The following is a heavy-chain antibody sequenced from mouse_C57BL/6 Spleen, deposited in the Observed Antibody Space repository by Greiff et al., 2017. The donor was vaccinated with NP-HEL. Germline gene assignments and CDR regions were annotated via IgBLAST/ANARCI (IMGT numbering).Heavy chain of an antibody. V-gene: IGHV5-17*01. CDR1: GFTFSDYG. CDR2: ISSGSSTI. Sequence: EVQRVESGGGLVKPGGSLKLSCAASGFTFSDYGMHWVRQAPEKGLEWVAYISSGSSTIYYADTVKGRFTISRDNAKNTLFLQMTSLRSEDTAMYYCARREYGSSPYYFDYWGQGTTLTVSS. J-gene: IGHJ2*01. CDR3: ARREYGSSPYYFDY. D-gene: IGHD1-1*01.